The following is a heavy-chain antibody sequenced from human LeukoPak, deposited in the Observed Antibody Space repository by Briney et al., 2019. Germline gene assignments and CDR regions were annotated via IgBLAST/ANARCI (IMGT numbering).Heavy chain of an antibody. CDR3: ARASDPWLQLT. CDR1: GFTFSNYW. V-gene: IGHV3-7*05. D-gene: IGHD5-24*01. CDR2: IKQDGSQK. Sequence: GGSLRLSCAASGFTFSNYWMIWVRQAPGRGVEWVGNIKQDGSQKRYADSVRDRFTISRDNAQTSLYLQMNSLRAEDTAVYYCARASDPWLQLTWGQGTLVTVSA. J-gene: IGHJ5*02.